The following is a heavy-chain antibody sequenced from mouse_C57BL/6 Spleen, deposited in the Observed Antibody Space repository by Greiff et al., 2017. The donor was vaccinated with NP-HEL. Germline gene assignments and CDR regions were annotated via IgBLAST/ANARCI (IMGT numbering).Heavy chain of an antibody. CDR2: INPGSGGT. Sequence: QVQLKQSGAELVRPGTSVKVSCKASGYAFTNYLIEWVKQRPGQGLEWIGVINPGSGGTNYNEKFKGKATLTADKSSSTAYMQLSSLTSEDSAVYFCARQVENWVDYWGQGTTLTVSS. D-gene: IGHD4-1*01. CDR1: GYAFTNYL. J-gene: IGHJ2*01. CDR3: ARQVENWVDY. V-gene: IGHV1-54*01.